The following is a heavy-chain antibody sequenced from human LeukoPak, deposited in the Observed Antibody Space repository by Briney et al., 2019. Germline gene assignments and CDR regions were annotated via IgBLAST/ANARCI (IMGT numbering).Heavy chain of an antibody. D-gene: IGHD3-9*01. CDR3: AREESDWSSLGYYYHYMDV. V-gene: IGHV4-61*02. Sequence: SQTLSLTCTVSGGSISSGSYYWSWIRQPAGKGLEWIGRIYTSGSTNYNPSLKSRVTISVDTSKNQFSLKLASVTAADTAVYYCAREESDWSSLGYYYHYMDVWGKGTTVTISS. CDR2: IYTSGST. CDR1: GGSISSGSYY. J-gene: IGHJ6*03.